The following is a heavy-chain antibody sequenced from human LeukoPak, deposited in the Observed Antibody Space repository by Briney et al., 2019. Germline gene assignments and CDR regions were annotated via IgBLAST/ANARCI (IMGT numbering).Heavy chain of an antibody. CDR2: ISGSGGST. CDR1: GFTFSSYG. Sequence: GGSLRLSCAASGFTFSSYGMSWARQAPGKGLEWVSAISGSGGSTYYADSVKGRFTISRDNSKNTLYLQMNSLRAEDTAVYYCAKAGYSSGWYYFDYWGQGTLVTASS. V-gene: IGHV3-23*01. CDR3: AKAGYSSGWYYFDY. J-gene: IGHJ4*02. D-gene: IGHD6-19*01.